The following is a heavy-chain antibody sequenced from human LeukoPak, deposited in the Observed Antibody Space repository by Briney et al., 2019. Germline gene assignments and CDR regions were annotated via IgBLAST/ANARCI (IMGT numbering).Heavy chain of an antibody. Sequence: PGGSLSLSCAASGFTFSSCVMTWVRQAPGKGLEWVSSISASGGTTYYADSVKGRFTISRDNSKNTVYMQMNSLRAEDTAVYYCAKRKVATEYYFDYWGQGTLVTVSS. D-gene: IGHD1-26*01. CDR3: AKRKVATEYYFDY. CDR2: ISASGGTT. CDR1: GFTFSSCV. V-gene: IGHV3-23*01. J-gene: IGHJ4*02.